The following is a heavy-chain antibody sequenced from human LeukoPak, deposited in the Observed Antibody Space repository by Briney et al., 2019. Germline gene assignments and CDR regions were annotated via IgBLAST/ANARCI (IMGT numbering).Heavy chain of an antibody. J-gene: IGHJ2*01. V-gene: IGHV3-53*01. CDR2: IYSDGRT. D-gene: IGHD3-16*02. CDR1: GFTVSNKY. Sequence: GGSLRLSCAASGFTVSNKYMTWVRQAPGKGLEWVSLIYSDGRTYYADSVKGRCTISRDGSKNTLYLQMNSLRAEDTAVYYCAREEHYRRYFALWGRGTLVTVSS. CDR3: AREEHYRRYFAL.